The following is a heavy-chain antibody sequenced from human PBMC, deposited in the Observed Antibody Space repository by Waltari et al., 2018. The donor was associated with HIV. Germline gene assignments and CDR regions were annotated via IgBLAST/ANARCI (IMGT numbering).Heavy chain of an antibody. CDR2: IYYSGST. CDR1: SGSISSYY. Sequence: QVQLQESGPGLVKPSETLSLTCTVSSGSISSYYWSWIRQPPGKGLEWIGYIYYSGSTNYNPARKSRVTILVDTSKNQFSLKLSSVTAADTAVYYCARGGYSSSWYYFDYWGQGTLVTVSS. D-gene: IGHD6-13*01. CDR3: ARGGYSSSWYYFDY. V-gene: IGHV4-59*01. J-gene: IGHJ4*02.